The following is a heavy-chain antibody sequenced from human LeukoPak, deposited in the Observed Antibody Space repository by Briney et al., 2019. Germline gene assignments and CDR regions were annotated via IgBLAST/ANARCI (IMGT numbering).Heavy chain of an antibody. D-gene: IGHD5-18*01. CDR1: GGPISSNNYY. V-gene: IGHV4-39*07. Sequence: SETLSLTCTVSGGPISSNNYYWGWIRQPPGKGLEWIGEINHSGSTNYNPSLKSRVTISVDTSKNQFSLKLSSVTAAGTAVYYCARRRTVDTAMVRRPKYFDYWGRGTLVTVSS. J-gene: IGHJ4*02. CDR2: INHSGST. CDR3: ARRRTVDTAMVRRPKYFDY.